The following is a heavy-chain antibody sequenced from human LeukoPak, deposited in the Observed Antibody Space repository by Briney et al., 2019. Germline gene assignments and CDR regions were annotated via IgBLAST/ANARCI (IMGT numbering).Heavy chain of an antibody. CDR1: GFTFTTYW. D-gene: IGHD6-19*01. CDR2: INQDGTEK. V-gene: IGHV3-7*01. Sequence: GGSLRLSCAASGFTFTTYWMTWVRQAPGKGLEWVANINQDGTEKYYVDSVKGRFTISRDNAKNSLYLQMNSLRAEDTAVYYCARDRGGCNIDYWGQGTLVTVSS. J-gene: IGHJ4*02. CDR3: ARDRGGCNIDY.